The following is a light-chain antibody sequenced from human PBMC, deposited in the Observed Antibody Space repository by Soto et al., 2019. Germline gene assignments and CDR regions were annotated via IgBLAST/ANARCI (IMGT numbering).Light chain of an antibody. CDR3: QTLGTGPFV. J-gene: IGLJ1*01. Sequence: QPVLTQSPSASASLGASVKLTCTLSSGHSSYAIAWHQQQPEKGPRYLMKLNSDGSHSKGDGIPDRFSGSSSGAERYLTISSLQSEDEADYYCQTLGTGPFVFGNGTKVTVL. CDR2: LNSDGSH. CDR1: SGHSSYA. V-gene: IGLV4-69*01.